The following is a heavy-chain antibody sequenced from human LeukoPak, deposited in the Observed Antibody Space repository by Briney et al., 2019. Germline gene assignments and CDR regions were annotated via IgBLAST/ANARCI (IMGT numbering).Heavy chain of an antibody. CDR3: VRDGDAYDFDL. D-gene: IGHD5-12*01. CDR2: IKSDGSWT. CDR1: GFSIRGYW. J-gene: IGHJ4*02. Sequence: GGSLRLSCAASGFSIRGYWMHWVRHAPGKGLMWVSRIKSDGSWTNYADSVRGRFTISRDNAKNTLFLQMVGLRAEDTAIYYCVRDGDAYDFDLWGQGILVTVSS. V-gene: IGHV3-74*01.